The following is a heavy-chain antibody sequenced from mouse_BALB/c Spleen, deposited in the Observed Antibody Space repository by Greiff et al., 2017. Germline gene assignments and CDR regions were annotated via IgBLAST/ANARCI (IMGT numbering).Heavy chain of an antibody. J-gene: IGHJ1*01. V-gene: IGHV1S29*02. CDR2: IYPYNGGT. D-gene: IGHD1-1*01. CDR3: ARGGYYGGGYFDV. Sequence: EVQLQQSGPELVKPGASVKISCKASGYTFTDYNMHWVKQSHGKSLEWIGYIYPYNGGTGYNQKFKSKATLTVDNSSSTAYMELRSLTSEDSAVYYCARGGYYGGGYFDVWGAGTTVTVSS. CDR1: GYTFTDYN.